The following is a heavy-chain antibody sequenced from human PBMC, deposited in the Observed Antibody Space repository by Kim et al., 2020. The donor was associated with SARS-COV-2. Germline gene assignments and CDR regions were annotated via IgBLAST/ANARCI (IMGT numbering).Heavy chain of an antibody. CDR3: ARDRRVKGSYSYSTVFDY. CDR1: GGSISSYY. D-gene: IGHD1-26*01. V-gene: IGHV4-59*01. Sequence: SETLSLTCTVYGGSISSYYWSWIRQPPGKGLEWIGYIYYSGSTNYNPSLKSRVTISVDTSKNQFSLKLSSVTAADTAVYYCARDRRVKGSYSYSTVFDYWGQGTLVTVSS. CDR2: IYYSGST. J-gene: IGHJ4*02.